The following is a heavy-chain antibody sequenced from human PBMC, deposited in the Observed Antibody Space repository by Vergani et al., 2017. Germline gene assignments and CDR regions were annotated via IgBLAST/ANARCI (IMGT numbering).Heavy chain of an antibody. CDR3: ARRGALGPALRSDYYYYYMDV. CDR2: INHSGST. V-gene: IGHV4-39*07. Sequence: QLQLQESGPGLVKPSETLSLTCTVSGGSISSSSYYWGWIRQPPGKGLEWIGEINHSGSTNYNPSLKSRVTISVDTSKNQFSLKLSSVTAADTAVYYCARRGALGPALRSDYYYYYMDVWGKGTTVTVSS. CDR1: GGSISSSSYY. D-gene: IGHD7-27*01. J-gene: IGHJ6*03.